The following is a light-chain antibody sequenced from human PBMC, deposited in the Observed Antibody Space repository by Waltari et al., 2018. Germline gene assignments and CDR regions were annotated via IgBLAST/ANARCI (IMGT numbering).Light chain of an antibody. J-gene: IGKJ1*01. CDR2: LGS. CDR3: MQSLQALWT. CDR1: QSLLHSNGYNY. Sequence: DIVVTQSPLSLPVTPGEPASISCRSNQSLLHSNGYNYLDWYLQKPGQSPQLLIYLGSNRASGVPDRFSGSGSGTDFTLKISRVEAEDVGVYYCMQSLQALWTFGQGTKVEFK. V-gene: IGKV2-28*01.